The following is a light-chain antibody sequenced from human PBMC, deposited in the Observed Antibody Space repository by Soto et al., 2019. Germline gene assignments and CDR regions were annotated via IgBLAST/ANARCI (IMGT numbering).Light chain of an antibody. CDR3: LQDYGYPWT. CDR1: QDVRNY. J-gene: IGKJ1*01. V-gene: IGKV1-6*01. Sequence: AIQMTQSPSSLSASLGDRFTITCRASQDVRNYLGWYQQTPGKAPKLLIYGASSLQSGVPSRFSGSGSGTDFTLTISSLQPEDFATYFCLQDYGYPWTFGQGTKVDIK. CDR2: GAS.